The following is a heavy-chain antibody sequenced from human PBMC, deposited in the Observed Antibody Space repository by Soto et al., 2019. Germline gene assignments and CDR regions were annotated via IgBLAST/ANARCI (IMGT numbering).Heavy chain of an antibody. V-gene: IGHV1-2*02. CDR2: ISPNSGVT. CDR1: GYPFTGYY. CDR3: ARESYIQDAFDM. D-gene: IGHD3-10*01. Sequence: VQLVQSGAEVKKPGAAGQVSCKCAGYPFTGYYRHWVRQAPGQGIEWMGSISPNSGVTNSAEKFQGRVTMTRDMSARAAYMELSSLRSDDTAVYYCARESYIQDAFDMWGQGSMVTVSS. J-gene: IGHJ3*02.